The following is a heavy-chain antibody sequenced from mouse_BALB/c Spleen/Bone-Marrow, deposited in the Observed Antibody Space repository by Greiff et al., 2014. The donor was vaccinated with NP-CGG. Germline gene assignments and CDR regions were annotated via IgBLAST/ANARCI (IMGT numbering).Heavy chain of an antibody. V-gene: IGHV5-6-3*01. D-gene: IGHD2-4*01. J-gene: IGHJ3*01. Sequence: DVHLVESGGGLVQPGGSLKLSCAASGFTFSSYGMSWVRQTPDKRLEFVATINSNGGSTYYPDSVKGRFTISRDNAKNTLYLQMSSLKSEDTAMYYCARDMITTRGFAYWGQGTLVTVSA. CDR2: INSNGGST. CDR3: ARDMITTRGFAY. CDR1: GFTFSSYG.